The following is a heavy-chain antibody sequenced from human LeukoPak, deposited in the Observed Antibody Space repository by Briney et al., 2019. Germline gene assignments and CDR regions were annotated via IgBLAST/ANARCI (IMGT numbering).Heavy chain of an antibody. J-gene: IGHJ4*02. CDR1: GGSISSSNYY. V-gene: IGHV4-39*01. Sequence: SSETLSLTCTVSGGSISSSNYYWGWIRQPPGKGREWIGRIYYSGNTYYKPSLKSRVSISVDTSKNQFSLKLSSVTAADTAVYYCARHEVYYGSGSHFDYWGQGTLVTVSS. CDR2: IYYSGNT. CDR3: ARHEVYYGSGSHFDY. D-gene: IGHD3-10*01.